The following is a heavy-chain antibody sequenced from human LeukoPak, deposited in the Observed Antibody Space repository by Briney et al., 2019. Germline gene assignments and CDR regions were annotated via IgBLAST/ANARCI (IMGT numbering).Heavy chain of an antibody. Sequence: PGGSLRLSCAASGFTFSSYGMHWVRQAPGKGLEWVAVISYDGSNKYYADSVKGRFTISRDNSKNTLYLQMNSLRAEDTAVYYCARVLAGYYYDSSGYYHPWYFDLWGRGTLVTVSS. J-gene: IGHJ2*01. CDR2: ISYDGSNK. D-gene: IGHD3-22*01. V-gene: IGHV3-30*03. CDR1: GFTFSSYG. CDR3: ARVLAGYYYDSSGYYHPWYFDL.